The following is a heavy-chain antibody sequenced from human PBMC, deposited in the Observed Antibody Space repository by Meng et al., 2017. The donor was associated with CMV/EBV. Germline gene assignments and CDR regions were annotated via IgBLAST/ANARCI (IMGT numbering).Heavy chain of an antibody. CDR1: GGNISSPA. J-gene: IGHJ4*02. CDR3: ARASVGGSSHPYFDY. Sequence: SVKVSCKASGGNISSPAISWVRQAPGQGLEWVGGMIPIYGTAKYAKKFKGRVTITTDESTNTAHMELSSLRSEDTAVYYCARASVGGSSHPYFDYWGQGTLVTVSS. V-gene: IGHV1-69*05. D-gene: IGHD6-6*01. CDR2: MIPIYGTA.